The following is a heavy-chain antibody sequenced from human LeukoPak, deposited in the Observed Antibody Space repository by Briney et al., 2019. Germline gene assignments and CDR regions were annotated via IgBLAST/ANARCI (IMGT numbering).Heavy chain of an antibody. J-gene: IGHJ6*03. Sequence: PGGSLRLSCAASGFTFSDYYMSWIRQAPGKGLEWVSYISSSGSTIYYADSVKGRFTISRDNAKNSLYLQMNSLRAEDTAVYYCARAPPTSIAVAGILLPNYYMDVWGKGTTVTVSS. D-gene: IGHD6-19*01. CDR3: ARAPPTSIAVAGILLPNYYMDV. CDR2: ISSSGSTI. CDR1: GFTFSDYY. V-gene: IGHV3-11*04.